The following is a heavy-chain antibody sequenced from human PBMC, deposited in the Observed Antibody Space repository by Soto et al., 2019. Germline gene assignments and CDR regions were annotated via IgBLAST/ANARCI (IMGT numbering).Heavy chain of an antibody. CDR2: IWYDGSNK. V-gene: IGHV3-33*01. CDR3: AREYYYDSSGFDPSYFDY. J-gene: IGHJ4*02. Sequence: GGSLRLSWAASGFTFSSHGMHWVRQAPGKGLEWVAVIWYDGSNKYYADSVKGRFTISRDNSKNTLYLQMNSLRAEDTAVYYCAREYYYDSSGFDPSYFDYWGQGTLVTVSS. D-gene: IGHD3-22*01. CDR1: GFTFSSHG.